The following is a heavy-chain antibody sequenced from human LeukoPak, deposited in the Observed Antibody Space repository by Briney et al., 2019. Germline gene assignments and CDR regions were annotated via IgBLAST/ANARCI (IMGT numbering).Heavy chain of an antibody. CDR2: IDSSSDTI. D-gene: IGHD2-15*01. V-gene: IGHV3-48*01. J-gene: IGHJ4*02. CDR1: GFTFITYW. CDR3: ARAGYCSRGTCYSGDY. Sequence: GGSLRLSCTASGFTFITYWMSWVRQAPGKGLEWVSYIDSSSDTIYYADSVKGRFTISRDNAKNSLYLQMNSLRAEDTAVYYCARAGYCSRGTCYSGDYWGQGTLVTVSS.